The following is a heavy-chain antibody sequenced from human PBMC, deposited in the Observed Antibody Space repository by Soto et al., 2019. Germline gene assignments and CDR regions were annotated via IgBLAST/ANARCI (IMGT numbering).Heavy chain of an antibody. CDR3: ARGGVGVVTAII. V-gene: IGHV1-69*13. J-gene: IGHJ4*02. CDR2: IIPIFGTA. CDR1: GGTFSSYA. D-gene: IGHD2-21*02. Sequence: SVKVSCRASGGTFSSYAISWVRQAPGQGLEWMGGIIPIFGTANYAQKFQGRVTITADESTSTAYMELSSLRSEDTAVYYCARGGVGVVTAIIWGQGTLVTVSS.